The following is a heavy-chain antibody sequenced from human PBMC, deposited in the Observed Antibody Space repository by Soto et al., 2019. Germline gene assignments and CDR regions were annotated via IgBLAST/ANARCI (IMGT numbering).Heavy chain of an antibody. J-gene: IGHJ3*02. CDR2: IYTSGST. V-gene: IGHV4-4*07. Sequence: SETLSLTCTVSGGSISSYYWSWIRQPAGKGLEWIGRIYTSGSTNYNPSLKSRVTMSVDTSKNQFSLKLSSVTAADTAVYYCARGARRITMIVVVPEAFDIWGQGTMVTVS. D-gene: IGHD3-22*01. CDR1: GGSISSYY. CDR3: ARGARRITMIVVVPEAFDI.